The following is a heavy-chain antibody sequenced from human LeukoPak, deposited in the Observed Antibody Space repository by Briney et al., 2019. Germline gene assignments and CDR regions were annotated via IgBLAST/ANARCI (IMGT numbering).Heavy chain of an antibody. CDR1: GFTFSSYW. V-gene: IGHV3-7*01. D-gene: IGHD4-17*01. CDR3: ATDPTTTLVYYYYYYMDV. Sequence: PGGSLRLSCAASGFTFSSYWMSWVRQAPGKGLEWVDNIKQDGSEKYYVDSVKGRFTISRDNAKNSLYLQMNSLRAEDTAVYYCATDPTTTLVYYYYYYMDVWGKGTTVTVSS. J-gene: IGHJ6*03. CDR2: IKQDGSEK.